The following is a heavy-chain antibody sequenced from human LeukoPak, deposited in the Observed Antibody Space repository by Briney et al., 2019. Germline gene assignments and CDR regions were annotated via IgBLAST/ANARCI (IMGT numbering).Heavy chain of an antibody. D-gene: IGHD3-22*01. CDR2: VDSDGRGT. CDR1: GFTFNNYW. J-gene: IGHJ5*02. Sequence: PGGSLRLSCAASGFTFNNYWMHWVRQAPGKGLVWVSRVDSDGRGTIYADSVKGRCTISRDNAKNTVFLQMNSLRAEDTAVYYCAKGPTYYYDSSGLFWFDPWGQGTLVTVSS. V-gene: IGHV3-74*01. CDR3: AKGPTYYYDSSGLFWFDP.